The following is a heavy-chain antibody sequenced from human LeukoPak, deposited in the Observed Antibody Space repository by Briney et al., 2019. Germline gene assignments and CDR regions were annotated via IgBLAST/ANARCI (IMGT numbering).Heavy chain of an antibody. J-gene: IGHJ4*02. V-gene: IGHV4-59*01. Sequence: SETLSLTCTVSGGSISSYYWSWIRQPPGKGLEWIGYIYYSGSTNYNPSLKSRVTISVDTSKNQFSLKLSSVTAADTAVYYCARGKIYGDYGVFDYWGQGTLVTVSS. CDR1: GGSISSYY. CDR3: ARGKIYGDYGVFDY. CDR2: IYYSGST. D-gene: IGHD4-17*01.